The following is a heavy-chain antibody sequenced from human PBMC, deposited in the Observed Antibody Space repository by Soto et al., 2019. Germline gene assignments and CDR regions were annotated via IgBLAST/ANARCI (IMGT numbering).Heavy chain of an antibody. D-gene: IGHD3-10*01. CDR2: FGSSARSP. J-gene: IGHJ6*02. Sequence: GGSLRLSCAASGFTFSSYAMSWVRQAPGKGLEWISGFGSSARSPYYADSVKGRFTISRDNSKNTLHLQMNNLRAEDTAKYYCAKNGVRGVIMLLGMDVWGQGTTVTVSS. V-gene: IGHV3-23*01. CDR1: GFTFSSYA. CDR3: AKNGVRGVIMLLGMDV.